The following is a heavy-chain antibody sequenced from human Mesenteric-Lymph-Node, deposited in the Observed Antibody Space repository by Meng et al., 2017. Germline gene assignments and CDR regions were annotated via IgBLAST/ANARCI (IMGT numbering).Heavy chain of an antibody. J-gene: IGHJ5*02. CDR3: AREGVVVTAMPYNWFDP. V-gene: IGHV1-46*01. CDR2: INPSGGST. D-gene: IGHD2-21*02. CDR1: GYTFTGYY. Sequence: ASVKVSCKAFGYTFTGYYMHWVRQAPEQGLEWMGIINPSGGSTSYAQKFQGRVTMTRDTSTSTVYMELSSLRSEDTAVYYCAREGVVVTAMPYNWFDPWGQGTLVTVSS.